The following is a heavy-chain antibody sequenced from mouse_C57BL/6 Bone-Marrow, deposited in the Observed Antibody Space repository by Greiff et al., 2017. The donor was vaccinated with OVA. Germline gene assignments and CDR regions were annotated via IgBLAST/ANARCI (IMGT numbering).Heavy chain of an antibody. CDR3: ARGTTVVDLWYFDV. CDR2: ISYDGSN. Sequence: ESGPGLVKPSQSLSLTCSVTGYSITSGYYWNWIRQFPGNKLEWMGYISYDGSNNYNPSLKNRISITRDTSKNQFFLKLNSVTTEDTATYYCARGTTVVDLWYFDVWGTGTTVTVSS. J-gene: IGHJ1*03. D-gene: IGHD1-1*01. V-gene: IGHV3-6*01. CDR1: GYSITSGYY.